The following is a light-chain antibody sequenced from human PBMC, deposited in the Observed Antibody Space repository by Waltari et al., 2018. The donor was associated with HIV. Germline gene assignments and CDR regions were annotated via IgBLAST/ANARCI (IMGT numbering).Light chain of an antibody. CDR2: RNN. Sequence: QSMLTQPPSASGTPGQRVTISCSGSSSHIGRNYVSWSPQLPGTAPKLLIYRNNQRPSGVPDRFSGSKSGTSASLAISGLRSEDEADYYCAAWDDSLSGPNWVFAGGTKLTVL. V-gene: IGLV1-47*01. CDR3: AAWDDSLSGPNWV. J-gene: IGLJ3*02. CDR1: SSHIGRNY.